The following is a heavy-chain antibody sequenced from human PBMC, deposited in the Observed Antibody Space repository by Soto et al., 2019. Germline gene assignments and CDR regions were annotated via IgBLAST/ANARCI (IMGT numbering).Heavy chain of an antibody. D-gene: IGHD6-13*01. V-gene: IGHV4-4*02. J-gene: IGHJ4*02. CDR3: ASRHSSSWYYCDY. Sequence: QVQLQESGPGLVKPSGTLSLTCAVSSGSISSSNWWSWVRQPPGKGLVWIGEIYHSGSTNYNPSLKSRVTIPVDKSENQFPRKLSSVTAADTAVYYCASRHSSSWYYCDYWGQGTLVTVSS. CDR2: IYHSGST. CDR1: SGSISSSNW.